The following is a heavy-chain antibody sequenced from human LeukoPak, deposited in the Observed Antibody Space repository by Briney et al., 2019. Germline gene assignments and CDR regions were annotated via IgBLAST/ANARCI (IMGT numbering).Heavy chain of an antibody. CDR1: GFTFSSYG. V-gene: IGHV3-30*18. CDR3: AKTEKPGGFGELLNYFDY. Sequence: GGSLRLSCAASGFTFSSYGMHWVRQAPGKGLEWVAVISYDGSNKYYADSVKVRFTISRDNSKNTLYLQMNSLRAEDTAVYYCAKTEKPGGFGELLNYFDYWGQGTLVTVSS. J-gene: IGHJ4*02. D-gene: IGHD3-10*01. CDR2: ISYDGSNK.